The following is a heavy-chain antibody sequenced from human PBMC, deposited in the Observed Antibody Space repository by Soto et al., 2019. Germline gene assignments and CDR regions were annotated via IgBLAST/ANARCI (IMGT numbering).Heavy chain of an antibody. CDR3: ARDQMGSLDY. V-gene: IGHV4-59*01. CDR1: GDSISSNQ. CDR2: ISKSGSA. J-gene: IGHJ4*02. D-gene: IGHD3-10*01. Sequence: SETLSLTCTVSGDSISSNQWGWIRQPPGKGLEWIGYISKSGSANHNPSLKSRVTMSIDMAKNQFSLKLSSVTAADTAVYYCARDQMGSLDYWDQGTLVTVSS.